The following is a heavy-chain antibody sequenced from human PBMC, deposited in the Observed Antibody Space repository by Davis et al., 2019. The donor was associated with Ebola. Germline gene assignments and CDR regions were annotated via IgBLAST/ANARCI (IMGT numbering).Heavy chain of an antibody. CDR1: GGSISSGGYY. J-gene: IGHJ4*02. Sequence: SDTLSLTFPVSGGSISSGGYYWSWIRQHPGKGLEWIGYIYYSGSTYYNPSLKSRVTISVDTSKNQFSLKLSSVTAADTAVYDCARHGRTVRFLEWLLPDYWGQGTLVTVSS. D-gene: IGHD3-3*01. CDR2: IYYSGST. V-gene: IGHV4-31*03. CDR3: ARHGRTVRFLEWLLPDY.